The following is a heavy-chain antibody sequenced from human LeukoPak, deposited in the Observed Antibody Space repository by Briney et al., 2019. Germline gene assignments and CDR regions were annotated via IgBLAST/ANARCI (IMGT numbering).Heavy chain of an antibody. CDR1: GGSITSTNY. CDR3: AREGGPYRPLDY. V-gene: IGHV4-4*02. J-gene: IGHJ4*02. Sequence: SETLSLTCGVSGGSITSTNYWTWVRQPPGKGLEWIGEVNLQGNTNYNPSLMGRVAISVDMSDNHISLQLTSVTAADTAVYYCAREGGPYRPLDYSGQGTLVTVSS. CDR2: VNLQGNT.